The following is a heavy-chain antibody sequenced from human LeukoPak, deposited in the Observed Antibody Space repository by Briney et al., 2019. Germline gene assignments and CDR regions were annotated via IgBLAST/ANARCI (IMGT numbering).Heavy chain of an antibody. Sequence: PSETLSLTCTVSGGSISSYYWSWIRQPARKGLEWIGRIYTSGSTNYNPSLKSRVTMSVDTSKNQFSLKLSSVTAADTAVYYCAGYCTNGVCGADWGQGTLVTVSS. CDR3: AGYCTNGVCGAD. CDR2: IYTSGST. J-gene: IGHJ4*02. V-gene: IGHV4-4*07. CDR1: GGSISSYY. D-gene: IGHD2-8*01.